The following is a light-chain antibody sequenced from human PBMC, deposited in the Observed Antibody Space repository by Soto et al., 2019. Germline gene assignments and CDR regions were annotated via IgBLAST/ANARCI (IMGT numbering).Light chain of an antibody. CDR2: AAS. V-gene: IGKV1-17*01. CDR3: LQYNSYPPLT. CDR1: QGFRND. J-gene: IGKJ4*01. Sequence: DIQMTQSPSSLSASVGDRVTITCRASQGFRNDLDRYQQKPGKAPKRLIYAASSLQSGVPSRFSGSGSGTEFTLTISSLQPEDFATYYCLQYNSYPPLTFGGGTKVEIK.